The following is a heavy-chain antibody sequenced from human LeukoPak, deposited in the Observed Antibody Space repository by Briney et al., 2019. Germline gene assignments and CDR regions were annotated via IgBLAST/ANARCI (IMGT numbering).Heavy chain of an antibody. J-gene: IGHJ4*02. CDR2: MNPNSGNT. Sequence: VSVKVSCKASGYTFTSYDINWVRQATGQGLEWMGWMNPNSGNTGYAQKFQGRVTMTRNTSISTAYMELSSLRSEDTAVYYCAISEGIWFGESFFDYWGQGTLVTVSS. CDR1: GYTFTSYD. V-gene: IGHV1-8*01. D-gene: IGHD3-10*01. CDR3: AISEGIWFGESFFDY.